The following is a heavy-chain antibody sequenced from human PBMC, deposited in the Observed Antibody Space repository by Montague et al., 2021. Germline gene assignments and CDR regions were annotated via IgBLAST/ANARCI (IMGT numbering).Heavy chain of an antibody. CDR1: GGSISSASYY. V-gene: IGHV4-39*01. D-gene: IGHD2-15*01. Sequence: SETLSLTCTVSGGSISSASYYWGWIRQPPGKGLEFIGVIYYNGTTYHNPSLKSRVTVSMDTSKNQFSLKLSSVTAADTAVYYCARSLYCRVGSCYSGFDPWGQGTLVTASS. J-gene: IGHJ5*02. CDR2: IYYNGTT. CDR3: ARSLYCRVGSCYSGFDP.